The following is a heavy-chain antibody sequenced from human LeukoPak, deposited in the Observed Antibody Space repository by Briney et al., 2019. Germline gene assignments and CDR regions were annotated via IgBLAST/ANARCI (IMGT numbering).Heavy chain of an antibody. CDR1: GGSISSYY. V-gene: IGHV4-59*01. D-gene: IGHD3-16*01. J-gene: IGHJ4*02. CDR3: ARIGGYDYVWGTYYYFDY. Sequence: SETLSLTCTVSGGSISSYYWSWIRQPPGKGLEWIGYIYYSGSTNYNPSLKSRVTISVDTSKNQFSLKLSSVTAADTAVYYCARIGGYDYVWGTYYYFDYWGQGTLVTVSS. CDR2: IYYSGST.